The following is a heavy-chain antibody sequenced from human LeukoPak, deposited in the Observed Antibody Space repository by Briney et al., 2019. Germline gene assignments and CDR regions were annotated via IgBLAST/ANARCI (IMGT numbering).Heavy chain of an antibody. D-gene: IGHD2-8*01. Sequence: SQTLSLTCTVSGGSISSGSYYWSWIRQPAGKGLEWIGRIYTSGSTNYNPSLKSRVTISVDTSKNQFSLKLSSVTAADTAVYYCARQSRKWSAFDIWGQGTMVTVSS. CDR1: GGSISSGSYY. CDR3: ARQSRKWSAFDI. V-gene: IGHV4-61*02. CDR2: IYTSGST. J-gene: IGHJ3*02.